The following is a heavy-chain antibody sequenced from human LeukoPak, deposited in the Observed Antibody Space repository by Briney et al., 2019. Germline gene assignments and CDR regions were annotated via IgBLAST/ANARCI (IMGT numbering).Heavy chain of an antibody. J-gene: IGHJ4*02. Sequence: GGSLRLSCAASGFTFSNYAMSWVRQAPGKGLEWVSVIYSGGSTYYADSMKGRFTISRDNSKNTLYLQMNSLRAEDTAVYYCARGSTEFDYWGQGTLVTVSS. CDR2: IYSGGST. V-gene: IGHV3-53*01. CDR1: GFTFSNYA. CDR3: ARGSTEFDY.